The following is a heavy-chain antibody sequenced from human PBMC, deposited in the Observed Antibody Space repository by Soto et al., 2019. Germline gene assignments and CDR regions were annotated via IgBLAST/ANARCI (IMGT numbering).Heavy chain of an antibody. D-gene: IGHD3-22*01. J-gene: IGHJ6*02. CDR3: AKDPSRVVITTGDYYYYGMDV. CDR2: ISYDGSNK. V-gene: IGHV3-30*18. Sequence: GGSLRLSCAASGFTFSSYGMHWVRQAPGKGLEWVAVISYDGSNKYYADSVKGRFTISRDNSKNTLYLQMNSLRAEDTAVYYCAKDPSRVVITTGDYYYYGMDVWGQGTTVTVSS. CDR1: GFTFSSYG.